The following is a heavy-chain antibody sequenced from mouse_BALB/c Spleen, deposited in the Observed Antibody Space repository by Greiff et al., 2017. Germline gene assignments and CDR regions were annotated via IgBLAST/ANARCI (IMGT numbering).Heavy chain of an antibody. CDR3: ARVEYYFDH. CDR1: GYSITSGYY. Sequence: ESGPGLVKPSQSLSLTCSVTGYSITSGYYWNWIRQFPGNKLEWMGYISYDGSNNYNPSLKNRISITRDTSKNQFFLKLNSVTTEDTATYYCARVEYYFDHWGQGTTLTVSS. J-gene: IGHJ2*01. CDR2: ISYDGSN. V-gene: IGHV3-6*02.